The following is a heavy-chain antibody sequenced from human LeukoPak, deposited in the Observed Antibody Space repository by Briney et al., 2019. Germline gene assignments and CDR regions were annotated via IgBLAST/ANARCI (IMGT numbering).Heavy chain of an antibody. V-gene: IGHV4-59*01. CDR3: ARTGALSEKTYYDFWSGYWNAFDI. Sequence: SETLSLTCTVSGGSISSYYWSWIRQPPGKGLEWIGYIYYSGSTNYNPSLKSRVTISVDTSKNQFSLKLSSVTAADTAVYYCARTGALSEKTYYDFWSGYWNAFDIWGQGTMVTVSS. J-gene: IGHJ3*02. CDR1: GGSISSYY. CDR2: IYYSGST. D-gene: IGHD3-3*01.